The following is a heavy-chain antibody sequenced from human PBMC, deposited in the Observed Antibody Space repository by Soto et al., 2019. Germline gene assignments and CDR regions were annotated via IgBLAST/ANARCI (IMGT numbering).Heavy chain of an antibody. D-gene: IGHD6-19*01. CDR1: GFNFKKFA. CDR2: ISCCGGST. Sequence: DVQLLESGGGVVQPGGSLRLFCEASGFNFKKFAMGWVRQAPGGGLEWVSGISCCGGSTSYADSVKGRFSLARDDSKNTVSLQLNSLRVEGSARYYCAKADGEQWLIPHLDNWGQGTLVTVS. CDR3: AKADGEQWLIPHLDN. J-gene: IGHJ4*02. V-gene: IGHV3-23*01.